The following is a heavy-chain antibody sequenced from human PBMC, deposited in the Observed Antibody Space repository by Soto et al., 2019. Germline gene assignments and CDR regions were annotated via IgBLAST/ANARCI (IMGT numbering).Heavy chain of an antibody. Sequence: PGESLKISCKGSGYSFTSYWISWVRQMPGKGLEWMGRIDPSDPYTNYSPSFQGHVTISADKSISTAYLQWSSLKASDTAMYYCARHASITMIVVVPDAYYYYGMDVWGQGTTVTVSS. CDR1: GYSFTSYW. CDR2: IDPSDPYT. J-gene: IGHJ6*02. CDR3: ARHASITMIVVVPDAYYYYGMDV. D-gene: IGHD3-22*01. V-gene: IGHV5-10-1*01.